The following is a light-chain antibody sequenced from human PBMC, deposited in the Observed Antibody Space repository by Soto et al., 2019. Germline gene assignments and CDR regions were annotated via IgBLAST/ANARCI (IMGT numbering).Light chain of an antibody. J-gene: IGKJ4*01. CDR2: RAS. CDR1: QSVSSW. Sequence: DIAVTQSPSTLSASVGDRVTITCRASQSVSSWLAWYQQKPGKAPTLLIYRASNLDSGVPSRFSGSGSGTEFTLTIDNLQPDDFATYYCQHYKTYPLTFAAGTKVES. CDR3: QHYKTYPLT. V-gene: IGKV1-5*03.